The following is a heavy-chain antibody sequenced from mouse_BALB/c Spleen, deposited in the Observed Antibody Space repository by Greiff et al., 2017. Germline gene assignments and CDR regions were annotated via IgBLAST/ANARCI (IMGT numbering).Heavy chain of an antibody. CDR1: GYSITSDYA. CDR2: ISYSGST. CDR3: ARGWGGYYPDY. Sequence: DVKLVESGPGLVKPSQSLSLTCTVTGYSITSDYAWNWIRQFPGNKLEWMGYISYSGSTSYNPSLKSRISITRDTSKNQFFLQLNSVTTEDTATYYCARGWGGYYPDYWGQGTTLTVSS. V-gene: IGHV3-2*02. D-gene: IGHD1-1*02. J-gene: IGHJ2*01.